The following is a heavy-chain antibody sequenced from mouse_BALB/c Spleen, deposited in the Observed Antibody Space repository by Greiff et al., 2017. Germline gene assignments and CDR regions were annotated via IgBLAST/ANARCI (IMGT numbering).Heavy chain of an antibody. CDR3: ARGHYGYRALAY. J-gene: IGHJ3*01. V-gene: IGHV14-3*02. D-gene: IGHD2-2*01. CDR2: IDPANGNT. CDR1: GFNINDTY. Sequence: EVQLQQSGAELVKPGASVKLSCTASGFNINDTYMHWVKQKPEQGLEWIGRIDPANGNTKYNPKFQGKATITADTSSSTAYLQLSSLTSEDTAVYYCARGHYGYRALAYWGQGTLVTVSA.